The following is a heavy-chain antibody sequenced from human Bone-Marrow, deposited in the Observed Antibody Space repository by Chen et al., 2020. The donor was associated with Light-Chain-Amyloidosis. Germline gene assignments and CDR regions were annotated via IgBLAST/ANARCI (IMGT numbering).Heavy chain of an antibody. CDR2: IYYSGST. J-gene: IGHJ4*02. D-gene: IGHD3-10*01. CDR3: ARVDFSAYYADY. CDR1: GGSISSGSYY. Sequence: QVQLQESGPGLVKPSQTLSLTCTVSGGSISSGSYYWSWIRQPAGKGLEWIGYIYYSGSTYYNPSLKSRVTISVDTSKNQFSLKLSSVTAADTAVYYCARVDFSAYYADYWGQGTLVTVSS. V-gene: IGHV4-31*03.